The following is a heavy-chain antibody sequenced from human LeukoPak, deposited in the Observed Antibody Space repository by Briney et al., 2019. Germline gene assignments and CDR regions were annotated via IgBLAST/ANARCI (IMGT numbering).Heavy chain of an antibody. D-gene: IGHD2-2*02. V-gene: IGHV4-34*01. Sequence: PSETLSLTCAVYGGSFSGYYWSWIRQPPGKGLEWIGEINHSGSTNYNPSLKSRVTISVDTSKNQFSLKLSSVTAADTAVYYCARAIPPYYFDYWGQGTLVTVSS. J-gene: IGHJ4*02. CDR2: INHSGST. CDR1: GGSFSGYY. CDR3: ARAIPPYYFDY.